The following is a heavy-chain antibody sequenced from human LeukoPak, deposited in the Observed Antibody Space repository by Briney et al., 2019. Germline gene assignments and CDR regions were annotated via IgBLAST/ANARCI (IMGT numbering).Heavy chain of an antibody. D-gene: IGHD2-2*01. V-gene: IGHV1-18*01. J-gene: IGHJ4*02. Sequence: ASVKVSCKASGHTFTSYGISWVRQAPGQGLEWMGWISAYSGNRNYAQKLQGRVTMTTDTSTSTAYMELRSLRSDDTAVYYCARVEAYCTRTSCHDYWGQGTLVTVSS. CDR1: GHTFTSYG. CDR3: ARVEAYCTRTSCHDY. CDR2: ISAYSGNR.